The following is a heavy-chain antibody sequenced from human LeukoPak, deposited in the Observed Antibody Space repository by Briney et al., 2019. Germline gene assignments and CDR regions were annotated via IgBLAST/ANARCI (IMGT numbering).Heavy chain of an antibody. Sequence: GSSVKVSCKASGGTFSSYAISWVRQAPGQGLEWMGGIIPIFGTANYAQKFQGRVTITADESTSTAYMELSSLRSEDTAVYYCARDSLPRTLGDNYYYYMDVWGKGTTVTISS. CDR1: GGTFSSYA. V-gene: IGHV1-69*01. CDR3: ARDSLPRTLGDNYYYYMDV. J-gene: IGHJ6*03. D-gene: IGHD3-16*01. CDR2: IIPIFGTA.